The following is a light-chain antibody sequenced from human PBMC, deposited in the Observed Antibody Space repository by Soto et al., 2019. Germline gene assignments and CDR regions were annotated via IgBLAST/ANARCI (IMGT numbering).Light chain of an antibody. J-gene: IGKJ1*01. V-gene: IGKV1-5*01. CDR3: QQYKKYYPT. CDR1: PSIRDW. Sequence: DIQMTQSPSTLSASVGDRVTITCRASPSIRDWLAWYQQKPGKAPKILIYDASSLGSGVPSTFSGSVSGTEFTLIILIPHPDDWAIYYCQQYKKYYPTFGQWTRVEIK. CDR2: DAS.